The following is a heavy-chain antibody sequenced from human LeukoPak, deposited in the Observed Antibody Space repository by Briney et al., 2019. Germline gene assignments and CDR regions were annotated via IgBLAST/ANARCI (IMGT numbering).Heavy chain of an antibody. Sequence: GAPVKVSCKASGGTFSSYAISWVRQAPGQGLEWMGGIIPMFNTTKYAQKFQDRVAITADKSTSTAYMELSSLRSEDTAVYYCVEGGIAPLNWFDPWGQGTLVTVSS. V-gene: IGHV1-69*06. CDR3: VEGGIAPLNWFDP. CDR1: GGTFSSYA. J-gene: IGHJ5*02. D-gene: IGHD6-13*01. CDR2: IIPMFNTT.